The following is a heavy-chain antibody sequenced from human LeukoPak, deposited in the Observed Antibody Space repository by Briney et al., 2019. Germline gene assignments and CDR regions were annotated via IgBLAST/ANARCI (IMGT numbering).Heavy chain of an antibody. CDR2: IYYSGST. V-gene: IGHV4-59*08. J-gene: IGHJ4*02. Sequence: SETLSLTCTVSGGSISSHYWSWIRQPPGKGLEWIGYIYYSGSTNYNPSLKSRVTISVDTSKDQFSLKLSSVTAADTAVYYCARSDLEYGDSSSFFDYWGQGTLVTVSS. CDR1: GGSISSHY. CDR3: ARSDLEYGDSSSFFDY. D-gene: IGHD4-17*01.